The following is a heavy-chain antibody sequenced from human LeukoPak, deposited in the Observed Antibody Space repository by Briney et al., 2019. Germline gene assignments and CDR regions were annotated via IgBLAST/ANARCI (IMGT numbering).Heavy chain of an antibody. J-gene: IGHJ4*02. D-gene: IGHD4-17*01. V-gene: IGHV4-61*02. CDR3: ASGLRSTGRSGNYFDY. CDR2: IYASGRT. CDR1: GDSISSGDHY. Sequence: SETLSLTCTVSGDSISSGDHYWTRIRQPAGKGLEWIGRIYASGRTVHNPSLKSRITISSDPSKNHFSLELSSVTAADTAIYFCASGLRSTGRSGNYFDYWGPGTLVAVSS.